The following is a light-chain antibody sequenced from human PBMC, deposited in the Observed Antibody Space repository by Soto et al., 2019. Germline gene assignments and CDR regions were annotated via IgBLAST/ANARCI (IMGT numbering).Light chain of an antibody. Sequence: QSVLTQPPSASGTPGQRVTISCSGGSSNIGSNTVNWYQQLPGTAPKLLIYSNNQRPSGVPDRFSGSKSGTSAPLAISGLQSEDEADYYCAAWDDSLNGFYVFGTGTKVTVL. CDR3: AAWDDSLNGFYV. CDR2: SNN. V-gene: IGLV1-44*01. J-gene: IGLJ1*01. CDR1: SSNIGSNT.